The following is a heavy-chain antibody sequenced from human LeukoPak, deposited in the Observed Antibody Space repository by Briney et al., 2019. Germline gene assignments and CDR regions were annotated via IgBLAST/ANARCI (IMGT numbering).Heavy chain of an antibody. J-gene: IGHJ4*02. D-gene: IGHD1-26*01. CDR1: GFTFSSYA. CDR2: ISGSGGST. CDR3: AKDFSIVGATRFDY. V-gene: IGHV3-23*01. Sequence: GGSLRLSCAASGFTFSSYAMSWVRQAPGKGLEWVSGISGSGGSTYYADSVKGRFTISRGNSKNTLYLQMNSLRAEDTAVYYCAKDFSIVGATRFDYWGQGTLVTVSS.